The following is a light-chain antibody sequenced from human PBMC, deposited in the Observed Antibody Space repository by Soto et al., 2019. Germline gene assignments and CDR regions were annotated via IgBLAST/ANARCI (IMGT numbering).Light chain of an antibody. CDR1: QTVIRNY. CDR3: QQHGGSPIT. CDR2: GAS. J-gene: IGKJ5*01. V-gene: IGKV3-20*01. Sequence: ETVLTQSPGTLSLSPGESATLSCRSSQTVIRNYLAWHQQKPGQTPRLLVYGASSRATGIPDRFSGSGSGTDFTLTISRLEPEDFAVYYCQQHGGSPITFGQGTRLEIK.